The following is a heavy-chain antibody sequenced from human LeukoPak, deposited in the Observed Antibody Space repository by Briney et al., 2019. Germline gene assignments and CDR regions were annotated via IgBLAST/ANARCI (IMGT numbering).Heavy chain of an antibody. CDR2: IYTSGGT. CDR1: GGSISSYC. D-gene: IGHD3-3*01. V-gene: IGHV4-4*07. CDR3: ARMHYDFWSGYRLDTGISRALYYYYMDV. J-gene: IGHJ6*03. Sequence: SETLSLTCTVSGGSISSYCWSWIRQPAGKGLEWIGRIYTSGGTNYNPSLKSRVTMSVDTSKNQFSLKLSSVTAADTAVYYCARMHYDFWSGYRLDTGISRALYYYYMDVWGKGTTVTVSS.